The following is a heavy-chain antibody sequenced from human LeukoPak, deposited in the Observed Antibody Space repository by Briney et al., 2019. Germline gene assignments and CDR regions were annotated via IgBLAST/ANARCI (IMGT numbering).Heavy chain of an antibody. CDR1: GGSISSYY. J-gene: IGHJ3*02. CDR2: IYYSGST. V-gene: IGHV4-59*08. Sequence: PSETLSLTCNVSGGSISSYYWSWIRQAPGKGLEWMGYIYYSGSTNYNPSLKSRVTISVDTSKDQVSLKLSSVTAADTAVYYCARHSPGGARKAFDIWGQGTMVTVSS. CDR3: ARHSPGGARKAFDI. D-gene: IGHD3-16*01.